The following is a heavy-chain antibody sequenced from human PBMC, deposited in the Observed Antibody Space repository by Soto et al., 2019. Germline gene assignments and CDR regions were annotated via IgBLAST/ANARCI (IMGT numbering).Heavy chain of an antibody. Sequence: EVQLLESGGGLVQPGGSLRLSCAASGFTFSSYAMSWVRQAPGKGLEWVSVISSSGGSTYYADSVKGRFTISRDNSKNTLYLQMNSLRAEDTAVDYCAKGGSSYYFDYWGQGTLVTVSS. V-gene: IGHV3-23*01. J-gene: IGHJ4*02. D-gene: IGHD2-15*01. CDR3: AKGGSSYYFDY. CDR2: ISSSGGST. CDR1: GFTFSSYA.